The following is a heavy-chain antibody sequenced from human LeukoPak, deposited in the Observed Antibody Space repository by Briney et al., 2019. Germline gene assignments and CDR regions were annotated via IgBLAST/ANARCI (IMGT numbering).Heavy chain of an antibody. CDR1: GGSMSSYY. J-gene: IGHJ3*02. D-gene: IGHD6-13*01. CDR2: IYYSGST. Sequence: SETLSLTCTVSGGSMSSYYWSWIRQPPGKGLEWIGFIYYSGSTNYNPSLESRVTISVDTSKNQFSLKLSSVTAADTAVYYCSRRSRAAAGGAFDIWGQGTRVTVSS. V-gene: IGHV4-59*01. CDR3: SRRSRAAAGGAFDI.